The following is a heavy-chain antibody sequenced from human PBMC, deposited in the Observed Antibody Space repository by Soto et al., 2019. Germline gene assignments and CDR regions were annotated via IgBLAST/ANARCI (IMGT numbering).Heavy chain of an antibody. J-gene: IGHJ2*01. V-gene: IGHV4-59*01. CDR1: GGSISSYY. Sequence: QVQLQESGPGLVKPSETLSLTCTVSGGSISSYYWSWIRQPPGKGLEWIGYIYYSGSTNYNPSLKSRVTISVDTSKNQFYLKLSSVTAADTAVYYCASYVAAAGTGNFDLWGRGTLVTVSS. CDR2: IYYSGST. D-gene: IGHD6-13*01. CDR3: ASYVAAAGTGNFDL.